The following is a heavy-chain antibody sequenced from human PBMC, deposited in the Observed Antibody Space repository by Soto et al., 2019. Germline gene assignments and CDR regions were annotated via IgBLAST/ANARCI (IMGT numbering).Heavy chain of an antibody. Sequence: PSETLSLTCAVYGGSFSGYYWTWIRQPPGTGLEWIGEINHSGSTNYNPSLKSRVTISVDTSKNQFSLKLTSVTAADTAVYYCARAIAVAPFGYWGQGTLVTVS. J-gene: IGHJ4*02. CDR3: ARAIAVAPFGY. D-gene: IGHD6-19*01. V-gene: IGHV4-34*01. CDR1: GGSFSGYY. CDR2: INHSGST.